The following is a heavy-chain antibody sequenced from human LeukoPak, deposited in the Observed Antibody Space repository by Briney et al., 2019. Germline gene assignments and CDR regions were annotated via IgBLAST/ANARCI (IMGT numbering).Heavy chain of an antibody. Sequence: GGSLRLSRAASGFPFSDYWLHWVRHAPGKGLARVSHLNIDGGLTHYADSAKGRFTVSRANARNTLHLQMRTLRAPDTPTYFSAREEHRLAAAGTSAFDLGGQGALVTVSP. V-gene: IGHV3-74*01. CDR2: LNIDGGLT. D-gene: IGHD6-13*01. J-gene: IGHJ3*01. CDR3: AREEHRLAAAGTSAFDL. CDR1: GFPFSDYW.